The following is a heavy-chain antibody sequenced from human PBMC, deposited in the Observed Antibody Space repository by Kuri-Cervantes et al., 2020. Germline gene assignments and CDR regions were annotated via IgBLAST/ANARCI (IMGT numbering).Heavy chain of an antibody. CDR2: IGHSNTI. D-gene: IGHD5-18*01. CDR3: AKVTDTAMADYYGMDV. Sequence: GESLKISCEASGFTFSIYSMNWVRQAPGKGLEWVSYIGHSNTISYADSVKGRFTASRDNAKNSLHLLMNSLRDEDTAVYYCAKVTDTAMADYYGMDVWGQGTTVTVSS. V-gene: IGHV3-48*02. J-gene: IGHJ6*02. CDR1: GFTFSIYS.